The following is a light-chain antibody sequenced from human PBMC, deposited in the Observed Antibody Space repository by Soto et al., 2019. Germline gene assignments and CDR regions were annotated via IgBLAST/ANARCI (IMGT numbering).Light chain of an antibody. CDR1: ISDFVLYNY. V-gene: IGLV2-14*01. J-gene: IGLJ1*01. Sequence: QSALTQPASVSGSPGQSITISCSGTISDFVLYNYVSWYQQHPGKAPKLMIYGVNNRPSGVSNRFSGSKSGNTASLTISGLQADDEADYYCSSYTPSSALQAFGTGTKVTVL. CDR3: SSYTPSSALQA. CDR2: GVN.